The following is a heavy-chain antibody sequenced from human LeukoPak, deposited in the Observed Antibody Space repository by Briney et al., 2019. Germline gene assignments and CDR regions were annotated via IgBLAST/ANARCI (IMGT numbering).Heavy chain of an antibody. CDR1: GGSCSGYY. Sequence: SETLSLTCAVYGGSCSGYYWSWIRQPPGKGLEWIGEINHSGSTNYNPSLKSRVTISVDTSKNQFSLKLSSVTAADTAVYYCARSGYLGGNWGQGTLVTVSS. D-gene: IGHD5-12*01. V-gene: IGHV4-34*01. J-gene: IGHJ4*02. CDR2: INHSGST. CDR3: ARSGYLGGN.